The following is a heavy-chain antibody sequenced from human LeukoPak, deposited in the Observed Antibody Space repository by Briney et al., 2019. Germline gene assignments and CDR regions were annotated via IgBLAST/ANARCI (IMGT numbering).Heavy chain of an antibody. CDR2: IIPKLGTA. Sequence: SVKVSCKASGGTFISDAISWVRQAPGQGLEWMGGIIPKLGTANYAQKFRGRVTITADESTTTVYMELSSLRSEDTAVYYCAREKGSWGVFDYWGQGTLVTVSS. CDR3: AREKGSWGVFDY. CDR1: GGTFISDA. V-gene: IGHV1-69*01. D-gene: IGHD1-26*01. J-gene: IGHJ4*02.